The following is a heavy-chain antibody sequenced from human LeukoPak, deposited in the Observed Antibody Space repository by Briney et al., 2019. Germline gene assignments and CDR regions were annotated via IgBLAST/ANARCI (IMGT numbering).Heavy chain of an antibody. CDR3: ARGQSSSGSFDY. J-gene: IGHJ4*02. V-gene: IGHV3-21*01. CDR1: GFTFSSYS. Sequence: GGSLRLSCAASGFTFSSYSMSWVRQAPGKGLEWVSSISSSSSYIYYADSVKGRFTISRDNAKNSLYLQMNSLRAEDTAVYYCARGQSSSGSFDYWGQGTPVTVSS. CDR2: ISSSSSYI. D-gene: IGHD3-22*01.